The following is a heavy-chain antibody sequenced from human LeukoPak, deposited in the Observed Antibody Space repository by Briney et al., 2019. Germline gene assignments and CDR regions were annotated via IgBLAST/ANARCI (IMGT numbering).Heavy chain of an antibody. Sequence: GASLKISWKGAGSSFTSYWIGWVRQMRGKGLERMGIIYPGDSDTRYSPSFQSQVTISAEKTITTSFLQCSILQASPTALYYSARHDSSNWYQYYFDYLGQGTLVTGSS. CDR2: IYPGDSDT. CDR3: ARHDSSNWYQYYFDY. CDR1: GSSFTSYW. D-gene: IGHD6-13*01. J-gene: IGHJ4*02. V-gene: IGHV5-51*01.